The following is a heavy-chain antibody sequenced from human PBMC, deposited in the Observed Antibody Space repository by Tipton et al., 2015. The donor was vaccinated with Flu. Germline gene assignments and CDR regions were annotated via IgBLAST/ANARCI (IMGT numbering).Heavy chain of an antibody. V-gene: IGHV3-74*01. CDR1: GFTFSSYY. CDR3: ARDLGVPAHDWYFDL. J-gene: IGHJ2*01. D-gene: IGHD2-2*01. Sequence: SLRLSCAASGFTFSSYYMHWVRQAPGKGLVWDSRIKSDGRSTSYADSVKGRFTISRDIAKDTLYLQMISLGAEDSAVYYCARDLGVPAHDWYFDLWGRGTLVTVSS. CDR2: IKSDGRST.